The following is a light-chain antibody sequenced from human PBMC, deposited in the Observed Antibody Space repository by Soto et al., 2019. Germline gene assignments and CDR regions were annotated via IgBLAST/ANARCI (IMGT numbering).Light chain of an antibody. Sequence: DIQLTQSPSVLSASVGDTVTMTCRASQALSNYLAWYQQKPGKAPDLLIYSASTLQSGVPSRFSGSGSETEFSLTIRALQPEDFATYYCQQLSRYPLTFGGGTNVDIK. J-gene: IGKJ4*01. CDR2: SAS. V-gene: IGKV1-9*01. CDR3: QQLSRYPLT. CDR1: QALSNY.